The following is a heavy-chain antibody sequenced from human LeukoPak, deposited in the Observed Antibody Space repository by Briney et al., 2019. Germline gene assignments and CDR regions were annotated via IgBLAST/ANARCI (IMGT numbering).Heavy chain of an antibody. CDR1: GASISNYY. Sequence: SETLSLTCSVSGASISNYYWSWIRQPAGKGLEWIGRIYTSGSTNYNPSLKSRVTMSVDTSKNQFSLKLSSVTAADTAVYYCAIGLHIVVVPDDAVYYFDYWGQGTLVTVSS. V-gene: IGHV4-4*07. D-gene: IGHD2-2*01. CDR2: IYTSGST. CDR3: AIGLHIVVVPDDAVYYFDY. J-gene: IGHJ4*02.